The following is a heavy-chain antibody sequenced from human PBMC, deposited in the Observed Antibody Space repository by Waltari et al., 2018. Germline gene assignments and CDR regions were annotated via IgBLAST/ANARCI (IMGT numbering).Heavy chain of an antibody. CDR3: ARARDSSGSF. J-gene: IGHJ4*02. D-gene: IGHD3-22*01. Sequence: EVQLVESGGGLVQPGGSLRLSCTASGFIFSNYWMAWLRQAPGKGLEWVANINGDGSVKHYVGSVRGLFTISRDNAENSQYLQMNNLRVDDTAVYYCARARDSSGSFWGQGTLVTVSS. CDR2: INGDGSVK. V-gene: IGHV3-7*04. CDR1: GFIFSNYW.